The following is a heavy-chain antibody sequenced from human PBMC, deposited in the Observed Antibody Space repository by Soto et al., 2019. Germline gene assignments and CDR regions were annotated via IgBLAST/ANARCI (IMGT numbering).Heavy chain of an antibody. CDR2: IYYSGST. D-gene: IGHD4-17*01. V-gene: IGHV4-39*01. Sequence: PSETLSLTCTVSGGSISSSSYYWGWIRQPPGKGLEWIGSIYYSGSTHYNPSLKSRVTISVDTSKNQFSLKLSSVTAADTAVYYCARLSAVTTSFLFDYWGQGTLVTVSS. CDR3: ARLSAVTTSFLFDY. J-gene: IGHJ4*02. CDR1: GGSISSSSYY.